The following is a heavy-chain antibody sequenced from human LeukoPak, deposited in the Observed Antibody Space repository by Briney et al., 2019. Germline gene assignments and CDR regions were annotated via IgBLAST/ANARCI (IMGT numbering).Heavy chain of an antibody. V-gene: IGHV4-30-2*01. Sequence: SQTLSLTCTVSGGSISSGGYYWSCIRQPPGKGLEWIVYIYHSSSTYYNPSLKRRVTISVDRSKNQFSLKLSFVSAEDTAVYYCAKDRRGCYGGKIEWFGAWGQGTMVTV. CDR2: IYHSSST. CDR1: GGSISSGGYY. D-gene: IGHD4-23*01. CDR3: AKDRRGCYGGKIEWFGA. J-gene: IGHJ5*02.